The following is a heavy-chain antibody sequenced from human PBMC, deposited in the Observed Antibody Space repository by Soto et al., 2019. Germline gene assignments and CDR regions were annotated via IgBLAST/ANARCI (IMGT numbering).Heavy chain of an antibody. CDR1: GGTFSGYY. Sequence: SETLSLTCAVYGGTFSGYYWSWIRQTPEKGLEWIGEINQSGSTNYIPSLKSRLTISVDTSKNHFSLQLTSVTAADTAVYYCARARSYDRSGYYYNGFDYWGQGTLVTVSS. CDR2: INQSGST. D-gene: IGHD3-22*01. J-gene: IGHJ4*02. V-gene: IGHV4-34*01. CDR3: ARARSYDRSGYYYNGFDY.